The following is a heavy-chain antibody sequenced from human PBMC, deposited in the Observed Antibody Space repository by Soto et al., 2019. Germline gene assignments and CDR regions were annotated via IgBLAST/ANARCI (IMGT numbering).Heavy chain of an antibody. J-gene: IGHJ6*03. V-gene: IGHV3-23*01. Sequence: GGSLRLSCAASGFTFSSYAMSWVRQAPGKGLEWVSAISGSGGSTYYADSVKGRFTISRDNSKNTLYLQMNSLRAEDTAVYYCAKPSIAGNPYYYYYMDVWGKGTTVTVSS. CDR3: AKPSIAGNPYYYYYMDV. CDR1: GFTFSSYA. CDR2: ISGSGGST. D-gene: IGHD6-6*01.